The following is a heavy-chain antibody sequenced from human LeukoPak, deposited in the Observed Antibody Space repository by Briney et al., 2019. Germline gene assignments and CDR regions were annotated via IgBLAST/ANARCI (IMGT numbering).Heavy chain of an antibody. V-gene: IGHV7-4-1*02. CDR3: ARGGPLAVTTIRSSLP. D-gene: IGHD2-21*02. CDR2: INTNTGNP. Sequence: ASVKVSCKASGYTFTTYAINWVRQAPGQGLEWMGWINTNTGNPTYAQGFTGRFVFSLDTSVSTAYLQISSLKIEDTAVYYCARGGPLAVTTIRSSLPWGQGTLVTVSS. J-gene: IGHJ5*02. CDR1: GYTFTTYA.